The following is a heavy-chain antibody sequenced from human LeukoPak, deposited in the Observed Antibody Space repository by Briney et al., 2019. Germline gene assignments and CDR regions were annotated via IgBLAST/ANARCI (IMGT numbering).Heavy chain of an antibody. J-gene: IGHJ5*02. V-gene: IGHV4-30-4*01. D-gene: IGHD2-15*01. Sequence: PSETLSLTCTVSGGSISSGDYYWSWIRQPPGKGLEWIGYIYYTGSTYYNPSLKSRVTISLDTSKNQFSLKLSSVTAADTAVYYCARARTVVVTGWFDPWGQGTLVTVSS. CDR1: GGSISSGDYY. CDR2: IYYTGST. CDR3: ARARTVVVTGWFDP.